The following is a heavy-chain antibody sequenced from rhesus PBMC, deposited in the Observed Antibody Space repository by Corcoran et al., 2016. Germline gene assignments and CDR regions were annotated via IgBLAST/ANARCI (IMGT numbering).Heavy chain of an antibody. CDR3: AREDCSGTYCYEHSLDV. V-gene: IGHV4-160*01. J-gene: IGHJ5-2*02. Sequence: QVQLQESGPGLVKPSETLSLTCAVSGGSFSSYWWGWIRQPPGNGLGRIGSIYGSSGSTEYDPSLKSRATISRDTSKNQFSLKLSSVTAADTAVYYCAREDCSGTYCYEHSLDVWGRGVLVTVSS. D-gene: IGHD2-27*01. CDR1: GGSFSSYW. CDR2: IYGSSGST.